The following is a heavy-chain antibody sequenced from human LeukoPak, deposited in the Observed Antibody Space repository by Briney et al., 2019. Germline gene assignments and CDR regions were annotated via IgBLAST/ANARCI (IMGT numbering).Heavy chain of an antibody. D-gene: IGHD2-2*01. CDR3: AKEGMSRYLYYMDV. CDR1: GFTFSSYG. CDR2: ISSSSSYI. V-gene: IGHV3-21*04. Sequence: GGSLRLSCAASGFTFSSYGMNWVRQAPGKGLEWVSSISSSSSYIYYADSVKGRFTISRDNSKNTLYLQMNSLRAEDTAVYYCAKEGMSRYLYYMDVWGKGTTVTISS. J-gene: IGHJ6*03.